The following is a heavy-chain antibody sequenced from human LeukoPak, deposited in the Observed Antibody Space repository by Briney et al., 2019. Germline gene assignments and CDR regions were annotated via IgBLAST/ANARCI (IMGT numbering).Heavy chain of an antibody. D-gene: IGHD3-3*01. CDR1: GFTFSSYA. J-gene: IGHJ4*02. CDR3: VGYDFWSGFY. CDR2: ISGSGGST. Sequence: GGSLRLSCAASGFTFSSYAMSWVRQAPGKGLAWVSAISGSGGSTYYGDSVKGRFTISRDNSKNTLYLQMNSLRAEDTAVYYCVGYDFWSGFYWGQGTLVTVSS. V-gene: IGHV3-23*01.